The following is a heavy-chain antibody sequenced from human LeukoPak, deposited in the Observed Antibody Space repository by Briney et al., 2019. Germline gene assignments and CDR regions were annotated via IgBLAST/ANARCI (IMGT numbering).Heavy chain of an antibody. CDR1: GCTFSSYW. D-gene: IGHD3-9*01. Sequence: GGSLRLSGAASGCTFSSYWMHWVRQAPGNGLLWVSRINSDGSSTSYADSVKGRFTISRDNAKNTLYLQMNSMRAEATAMYYCAREGYYDILTGYSSPHFDYWGQGTLVTVSS. CDR3: AREGYYDILTGYSSPHFDY. V-gene: IGHV3-74*01. J-gene: IGHJ4*02. CDR2: INSDGSST.